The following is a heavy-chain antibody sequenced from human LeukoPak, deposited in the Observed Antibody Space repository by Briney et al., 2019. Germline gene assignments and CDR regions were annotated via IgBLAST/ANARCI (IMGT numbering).Heavy chain of an antibody. CDR3: ARDSAPMVRGVITNDY. Sequence: ASVKVSCKASGYTLTSYGISWVRQAPGQGLEWMGWISAYNGNTSYAQKLQGRVTMTTDTSTSTAYMELRSLRSDDTAVYYCARDSAPMVRGVITNDYWGQGTLVTVSS. V-gene: IGHV1-18*01. D-gene: IGHD3-10*01. CDR1: GYTLTSYG. CDR2: ISAYNGNT. J-gene: IGHJ4*02.